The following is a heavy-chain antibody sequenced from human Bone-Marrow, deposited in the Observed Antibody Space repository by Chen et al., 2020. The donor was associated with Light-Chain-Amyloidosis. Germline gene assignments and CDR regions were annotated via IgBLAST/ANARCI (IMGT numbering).Heavy chain of an antibody. Sequence: EVQLVESGGGLVQSGRSLTLSCAAPGLPRSSYWMHWVRQAPGKGLVWVSHINGAGSGTDYADYVTGRFIISRDNTKNTLYLQMNSLGVEDTAVYYCARSLGPYGMDVWGQGTTVTVSS. V-gene: IGHV3-74*01. CDR1: GLPRSSYW. J-gene: IGHJ6*02. D-gene: IGHD1-26*01. CDR2: INGAGSGT. CDR3: ARSLGPYGMDV.